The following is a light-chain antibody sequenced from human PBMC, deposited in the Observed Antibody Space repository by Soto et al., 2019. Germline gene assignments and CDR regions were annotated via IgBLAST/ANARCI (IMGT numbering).Light chain of an antibody. CDR1: TGTVTSGHY. CDR3: LLSYSAARM. J-gene: IGLJ3*02. Sequence: QTVVTQEPSLTVSPGGTVTLTCGSSTGTVTSGHYPYWFQQKPGQAPRTLIYDTSNKHSWTPARFSGSLLGGKAALTLSGAQPEDEADYYCLLSYSAARMFGGGTQLTVL. CDR2: DTS. V-gene: IGLV7-46*01.